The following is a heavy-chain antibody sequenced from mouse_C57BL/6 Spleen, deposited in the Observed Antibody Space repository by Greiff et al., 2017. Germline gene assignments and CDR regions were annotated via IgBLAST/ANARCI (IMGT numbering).Heavy chain of an antibody. Sequence: DVQLQESGPGLVKPSQSLSLTCSVTGYSITSGYYWNWIRQFPGNKLEWMGYISYDGSNNYNPSLKNRISITRDTSKNQFFLKLNSVTTEDTATYYCARGNFDYPFDYWGQGTTLTVSS. V-gene: IGHV3-6*01. D-gene: IGHD5-5*01. J-gene: IGHJ2*01. CDR1: GYSITSGYY. CDR2: ISYDGSN. CDR3: ARGNFDYPFDY.